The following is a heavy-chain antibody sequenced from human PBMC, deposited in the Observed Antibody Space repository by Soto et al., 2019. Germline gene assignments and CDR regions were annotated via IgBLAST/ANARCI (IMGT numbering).Heavy chain of an antibody. Sequence: QVHLQESGPGLLKPSQTLSLTCTVSGASISSGGYYWTWIRQHPGKGLEWIGYISYSGSTYSTPSLKSRVTTSVFTSKNQFSRKLGSVTAADTAVYYCARAPEIWGQGTVVTVSS. CDR1: GASISSGGYY. CDR2: ISYSGST. J-gene: IGHJ4*02. CDR3: ARAPEI. V-gene: IGHV4-31*03.